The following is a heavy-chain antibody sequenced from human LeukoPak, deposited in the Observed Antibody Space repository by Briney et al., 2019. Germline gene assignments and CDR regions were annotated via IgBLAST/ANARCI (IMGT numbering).Heavy chain of an antibody. J-gene: IGHJ6*03. D-gene: IGHD4-17*01. Sequence: PGGSLRLSCAASGFTFSSYSMNWVRQAPGKGLEWVSYISNSGSTRFYADSVKGRFTISRDNSKNTLYLQMNSLRAEDTAVYYCAKYYGDDPDYYYYMDVWGKGTTVTISS. CDR3: AKYYGDDPDYYYYMDV. V-gene: IGHV3-48*01. CDR2: ISNSGSTR. CDR1: GFTFSSYS.